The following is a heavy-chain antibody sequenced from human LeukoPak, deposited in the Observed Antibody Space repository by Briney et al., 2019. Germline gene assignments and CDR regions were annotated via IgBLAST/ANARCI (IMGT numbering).Heavy chain of an antibody. CDR2: ISSSSSYI. D-gene: IGHD4-17*01. J-gene: IGHJ5*02. CDR3: GRRGIGDYAPKFDP. Sequence: GGSLRLSCAASGFTFSSYSMNWVRQAPGKGLEWASSISSSSSYIYYADSVKGRFTISRDNAKNSLYLQMNSLRAEDTAVYYCGRRGIGDYAPKFDPWGQGTLVTVSS. V-gene: IGHV3-21*01. CDR1: GFTFSSYS.